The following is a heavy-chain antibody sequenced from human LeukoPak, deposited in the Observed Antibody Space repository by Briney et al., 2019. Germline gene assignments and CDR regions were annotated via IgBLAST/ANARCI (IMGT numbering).Heavy chain of an antibody. CDR2: ISAYNGNT. CDR1: GYTFTSYG. CDR3: ANTLRGYYYDSSGYYYYFDY. D-gene: IGHD3-22*01. Sequence: ASVKVSCKASGYTFTSYGISWVRQAPGQELEWMGWISAYNGNTNYAQKLQGRVTMTTDTSTSTAYMELRSLRSDDTAVYYCANTLRGYYYDSSGYYYYFDYWGQGTLVTVSS. V-gene: IGHV1-18*01. J-gene: IGHJ4*02.